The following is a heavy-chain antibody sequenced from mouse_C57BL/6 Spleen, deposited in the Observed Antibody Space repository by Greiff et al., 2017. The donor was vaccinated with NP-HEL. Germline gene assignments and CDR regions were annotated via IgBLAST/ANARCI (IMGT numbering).Heavy chain of an antibody. V-gene: IGHV1-72*01. D-gene: IGHD3-2*02. CDR2: IDPKSGGT. Sequence: QVQLQQPGAELVKPGASVKLSCKASGYTFTSYWMHWVKQRPGRGLEWIGRIDPKSGGTKYNEKFKSKATLTVDKPSSTAYMQLSSLTSEDSAVYYCARGGRAAQATFDYWGQGTTLTVSS. J-gene: IGHJ2*01. CDR3: ARGGRAAQATFDY. CDR1: GYTFTSYW.